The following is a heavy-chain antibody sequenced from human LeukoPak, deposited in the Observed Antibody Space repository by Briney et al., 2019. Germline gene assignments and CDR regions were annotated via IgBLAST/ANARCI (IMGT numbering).Heavy chain of an antibody. V-gene: IGHV4-30-4*08. J-gene: IGHJ5*02. CDR3: ARYLTATVTTQDWFDP. D-gene: IGHD4-11*01. CDR1: GGSISSGDYY. Sequence: NPSETLSLTCTVSGGSISSGDYYCGSIRQPPGKGLEWLGYIYYSESTYYNPSLNSRVTISVDTSKNQFSLKLSSVTAADTAVYYCARYLTATVTTQDWFDPWGQGTLVTVSS. CDR2: IYYSEST.